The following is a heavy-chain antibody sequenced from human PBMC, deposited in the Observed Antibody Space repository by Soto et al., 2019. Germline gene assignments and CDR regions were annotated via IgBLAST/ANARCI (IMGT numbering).Heavy chain of an antibody. Sequence: SVKVSCKASGGTFSSYAISWVRQAPGQGLEWMGGIIPIFGTANYAQKFQGRVTITADKSTSTAYMELSSLRSEDTAVYYCARVSGWGLPWGITYYYYGMDFWGQGTTVTVSS. CDR2: IIPIFGTA. D-gene: IGHD3-10*01. J-gene: IGHJ6*02. CDR3: ARVSGWGLPWGITYYYYGMDF. CDR1: GGTFSSYA. V-gene: IGHV1-69*06.